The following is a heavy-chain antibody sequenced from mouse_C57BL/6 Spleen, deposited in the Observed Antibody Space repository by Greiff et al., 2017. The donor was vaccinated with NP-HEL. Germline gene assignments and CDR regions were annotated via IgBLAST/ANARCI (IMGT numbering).Heavy chain of an antibody. V-gene: IGHV1-69*01. CDR2: IDPSDSYT. J-gene: IGHJ2*01. D-gene: IGHD1-1*01. CDR1: GYTFTSYW. CDR3: ARHCYYGSSYGYFDY. Sequence: QVHVKQPGAELVMPGASVKLSCKASGYTFTSYWMHWVKQRPGQGLEWIGEIDPSDSYTNYNQKFKGKSTLTVDKSSSTAYMQLSSLTSEDSAVYYCARHCYYGSSYGYFDYWGQGTTLTVSS.